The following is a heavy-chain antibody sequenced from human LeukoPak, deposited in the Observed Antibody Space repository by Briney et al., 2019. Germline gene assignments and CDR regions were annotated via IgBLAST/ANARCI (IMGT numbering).Heavy chain of an antibody. CDR2: IKSKTDGETT. D-gene: IGHD3-16*01. CDR1: GFTFSNAW. V-gene: IGHV3-15*01. CDR3: MSHGGEGY. J-gene: IGHJ4*02. Sequence: GGSLRLSCAASGFTFSNAWMSWVRQAPGKGLEWVGRIKSKTDGETTDYAAPVKGRFSISRDDSKNTMYLQMNSLKTEDTAVYYCMSHGGEGYWGQGTLVTVSS.